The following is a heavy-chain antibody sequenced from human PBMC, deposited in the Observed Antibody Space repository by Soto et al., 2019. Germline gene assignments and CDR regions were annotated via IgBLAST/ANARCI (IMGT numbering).Heavy chain of an antibody. Sequence: ASVKVSCKASGYTFTSYYMHWVRQAPGQGLEWMGIINPSGGSTSYAQKFQGRVTMTRDTSTSTVYMELSSLRSEDTAVYYCARDLIVVVAAGDYYYGVDVWGQGTTVTVSS. D-gene: IGHD2-15*01. V-gene: IGHV1-46*01. CDR3: ARDLIVVVAAGDYYYGVDV. J-gene: IGHJ6*02. CDR1: GYTFTSYY. CDR2: INPSGGST.